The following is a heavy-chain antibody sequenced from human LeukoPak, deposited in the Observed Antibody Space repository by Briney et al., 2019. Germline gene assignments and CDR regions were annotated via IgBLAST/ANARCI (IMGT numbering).Heavy chain of an antibody. CDR2: IIPIFGTA. J-gene: IGHJ4*02. Sequence: SVKVSCKASGGTFSSYAISWVRQAPGQGLAWMGRIIPIFGTANYAQKFQGRVTITADKSTSTAYMELSSLRSEDTAVYYCAKDAGSYEGDYWGQGTLVTVSS. V-gene: IGHV1-69*06. D-gene: IGHD1-26*01. CDR3: AKDAGSYEGDY. CDR1: GGTFSSYA.